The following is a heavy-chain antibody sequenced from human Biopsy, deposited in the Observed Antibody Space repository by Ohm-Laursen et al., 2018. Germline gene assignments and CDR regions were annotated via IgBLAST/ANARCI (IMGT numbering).Heavy chain of an antibody. J-gene: IGHJ5*02. CDR2: IDTINGGT. CDR3: ARERDP. CDR1: GYTFTDYF. Sequence: ASVKVSCKPSGYTFTDYFVHWVRQAPGQGLEWMGWIDTINGGTRPAQKFQGRVTMTRDTSISTAYMELSRLTSDDTAVYYCARERDPWGQGTLVTVSS. V-gene: IGHV1-2*02.